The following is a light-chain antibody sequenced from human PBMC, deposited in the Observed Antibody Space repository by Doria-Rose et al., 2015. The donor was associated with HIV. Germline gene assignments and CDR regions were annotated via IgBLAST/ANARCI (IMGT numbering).Light chain of an antibody. CDR2: GAS. V-gene: IGKV3-20*01. Sequence: SPGTLSLSPGERATLSCRASQSVSSSYLAWYQQKPGQAPKLLIYGASSRATGIPDRFSGSGSGTDFTLTISRLEPEDFAVYYCQQYGSSPETFGQGTKVEIK. CDR3: QQYGSSPET. J-gene: IGKJ1*01. CDR1: QSVSSSY.